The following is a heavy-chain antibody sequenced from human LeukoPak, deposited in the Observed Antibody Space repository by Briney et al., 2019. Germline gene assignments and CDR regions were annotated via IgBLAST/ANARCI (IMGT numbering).Heavy chain of an antibody. Sequence: ASVKVSCKASGYTFTSYGISWVRQAPGQGLEWMGWISAYNGNTNYAQKLQGRVTMTTDTSTSTAYMELRSLRSDDTAVYYCARDGKYYYDSIGYPRYYYYGMDVWGQGTTVTVPS. D-gene: IGHD3-22*01. J-gene: IGHJ6*02. CDR3: ARDGKYYYDSIGYPRYYYYGMDV. CDR1: GYTFTSYG. V-gene: IGHV1-18*01. CDR2: ISAYNGNT.